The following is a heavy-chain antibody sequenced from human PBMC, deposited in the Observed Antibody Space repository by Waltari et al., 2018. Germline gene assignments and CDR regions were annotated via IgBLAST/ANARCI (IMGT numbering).Heavy chain of an antibody. CDR1: GGPFSGYY. Sequence: QVQLQQWGAGLLKPSETLSLTCAVYGGPFSGYYWSWIRQPPGKGLEWIGEIKHGGSTNYNPSLKSRVTITVDTSKNQFSLKLSSVTAADTAVYYCARGSGSSSGDYWGQGTLVTVSS. CDR2: IKHGGST. D-gene: IGHD6-6*01. V-gene: IGHV4-34*01. J-gene: IGHJ4*02. CDR3: ARGSGSSSGDY.